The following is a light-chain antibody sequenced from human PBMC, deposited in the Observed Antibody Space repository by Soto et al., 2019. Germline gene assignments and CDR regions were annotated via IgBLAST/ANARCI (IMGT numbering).Light chain of an antibody. CDR3: GSWDSRLTYV. V-gene: IGLV1-51*01. J-gene: IGLJ1*01. CDR2: DNN. CDR1: SSNIGNNF. Sequence: QSVLTQPPSVSAAPGQKVTISCSGSSSNIGNNFVTWYQQPPGTAPKLLIYDNNKRPSGIPDRFSGSQSGTSATLGITGLQTGDEAVYYCGSWDSRLTYVFGTGTKLTVL.